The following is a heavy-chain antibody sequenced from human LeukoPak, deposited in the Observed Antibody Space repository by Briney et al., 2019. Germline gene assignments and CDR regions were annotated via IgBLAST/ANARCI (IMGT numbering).Heavy chain of an antibody. CDR2: LKEDGTDK. CDR1: GFTFSSHW. J-gene: IGHJ6*02. D-gene: IGHD1-1*01. CDR3: ARVSYGNNYNVLDV. V-gene: IGHV3-7*04. Sequence: GGSLRLSCTASGFTFSSHWMTWVRQAPGKGLERVATLKEDGTDKYYMDSALGRFTISRDNARNSLFLQMSSLRDEDTAVYFCARVSYGNNYNVLDVWGQGTKVTVSS.